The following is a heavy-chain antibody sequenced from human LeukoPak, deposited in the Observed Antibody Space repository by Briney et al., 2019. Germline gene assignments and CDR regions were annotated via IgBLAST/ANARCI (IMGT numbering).Heavy chain of an antibody. CDR1: GGSISSYY. J-gene: IGHJ4*02. Sequence: PSETLSLTCTVSGGSISSYYWSWIRQPPGKGLEWIGYIYYSGSTNYNPSLKSRVTISVDTSKNQFSLKLSSVTAADTAVYYCARHPLMSAAGSDYWGQGTLVTVSS. CDR3: ARHPLMSAAGSDY. V-gene: IGHV4-59*08. D-gene: IGHD6-13*01. CDR2: IYYSGST.